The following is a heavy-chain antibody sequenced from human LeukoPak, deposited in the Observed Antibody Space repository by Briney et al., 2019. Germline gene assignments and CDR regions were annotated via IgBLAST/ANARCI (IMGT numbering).Heavy chain of an antibody. V-gene: IGHV4-38-2*02. CDR1: AYSISNGYY. CDR2: IYRSGST. Sequence: SETLSLTCTVSAYSISNGYYWGWIRPPPGRGLEWIGNIYRSGSTSYNPSLKSRVTISVDTSKNQFSLKVNSVTAADTAVYYCARRHSSGWFYYWGQGTLVTVSS. D-gene: IGHD6-19*01. J-gene: IGHJ4*02. CDR3: ARRHSSGWFYY.